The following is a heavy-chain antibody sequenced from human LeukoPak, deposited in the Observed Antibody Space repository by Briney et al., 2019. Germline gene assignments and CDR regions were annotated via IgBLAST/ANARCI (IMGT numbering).Heavy chain of an antibody. V-gene: IGHV1-46*01. CDR1: GYTFTSYY. J-gene: IGHJ5*02. D-gene: IGHD3-3*01. CDR2: INPSGGST. Sequence: ASVKVSCKASGYTFTSYYMHWVRQAPGQGLEWMGIINPSGGSTSYAQKFQGRVTMTRDTSTSTVYMELSSLRSEDTAVYYCARDLDDFWSGYHGQSYNWFDPWGQGTLVTVSS. CDR3: ARDLDDFWSGYHGQSYNWFDP.